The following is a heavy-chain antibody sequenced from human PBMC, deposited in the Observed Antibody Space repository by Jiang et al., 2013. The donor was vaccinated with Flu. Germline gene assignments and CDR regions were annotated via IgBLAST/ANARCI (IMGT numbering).Heavy chain of an antibody. V-gene: IGHV4-59*11. CDR3: ARGVAAAGNGVDY. CDR2: IYYSGDT. CDR1: GGSIRGHF. D-gene: IGHD6-13*01. J-gene: IGHJ4*02. Sequence: PGLVKPSETLSLTCTVSGGSIRGHFWSWIRQTPGKGLEWIANIYYSGDTRHNPSLKSRVTISVDTSKNQFSLKLNSMTAADTAVYYCARGVAAAGNGVDYWGQGTLVTVSS.